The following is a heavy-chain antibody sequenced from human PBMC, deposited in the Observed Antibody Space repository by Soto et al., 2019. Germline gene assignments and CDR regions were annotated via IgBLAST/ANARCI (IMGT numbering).Heavy chain of an antibody. CDR1: QYNFTDHW. CDR3: ARQQQLVVENYYYGMVV. CDR2: IYPGDSDT. V-gene: IGHV5-51*01. D-gene: IGHD6-13*01. J-gene: IGHJ6*02. Sequence: GESLKISCKASQYNFTDHWIGWVRQMPGKGLEWMGIIYPGDSDTRYSPSFQGQVTISADKSISTAYLQWSSLKASDTAMYYCARQQQLVVENYYYGMVVWGQGTTVTVS.